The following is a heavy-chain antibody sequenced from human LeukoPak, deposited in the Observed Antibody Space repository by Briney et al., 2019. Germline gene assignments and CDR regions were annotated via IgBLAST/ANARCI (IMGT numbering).Heavy chain of an antibody. V-gene: IGHV3-21*01. CDR3: ARGLQLWYPGHAFDS. D-gene: IGHD5-18*01. CDR1: GFTFNIYS. J-gene: IGHJ3*02. Sequence: GGSLRLSCAASGFTFNIYSMNWVRQAPGKGLEWVSSVSGTSNYIYYADSVKGRFTISRDNARNSLYLHMNTLRAEDTAVYNCARGLQLWYPGHAFDSWGQGTMITVSS. CDR2: VSGTSNYI.